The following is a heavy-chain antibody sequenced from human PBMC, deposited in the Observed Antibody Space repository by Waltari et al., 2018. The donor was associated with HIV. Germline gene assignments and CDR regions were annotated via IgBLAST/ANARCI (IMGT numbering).Heavy chain of an antibody. CDR2: VWYDGKNK. CDR1: GFTCSGFG. D-gene: IGHD3-22*01. V-gene: IGHV3-33*01. J-gene: IGHJ4*02. Sequence: QVQLVESGGGVVRPGRSLRHSCAASGFTCSGFGLHWVRQAPGKGLEWLAVVWYDGKNKYYADSVKGRFTVSRDNSKNTLFLQMNSLRVDDTAVYYCARTPYDTSGYCFDYWGQGTLVTVSS. CDR3: ARTPYDTSGYCFDY.